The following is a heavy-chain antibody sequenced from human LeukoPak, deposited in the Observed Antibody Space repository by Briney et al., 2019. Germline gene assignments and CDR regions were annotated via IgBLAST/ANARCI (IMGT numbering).Heavy chain of an antibody. D-gene: IGHD1-26*01. J-gene: IGHJ4*02. CDR3: ARVSYSGSYLVPYAVDY. CDR2: IYYSGST. Sequence: PSETLSLTCTVSGGSISSSSYYWGWIRQPPGKGLEWIGSIYYSGSTYYNPSLKSRVTISVDTSKNQFSLKLSSVTAADTAVYYCARVSYSGSYLVPYAVDYWGRGTLVTVSS. CDR1: GGSISSSSYY. V-gene: IGHV4-39*07.